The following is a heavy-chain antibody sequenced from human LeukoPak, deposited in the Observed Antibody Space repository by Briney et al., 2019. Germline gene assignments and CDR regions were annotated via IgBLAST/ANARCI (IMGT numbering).Heavy chain of an antibody. D-gene: IGHD6-19*01. J-gene: IGHJ6*02. CDR1: GGSLSSYY. CDR3: ARLGSSGWNPGLPGALYYYYGMDV. Sequence: SETLSLTRTVSGGSLSSYYRSWIRQPPGKGLEWIGHIYYSGSTNYNPSPKSRVTISVDASKNQSSLKLSSVTAADTAVYYCARLGSSGWNPGLPGALYYYYGMDVWGQGTTVTVSS. CDR2: IYYSGST. V-gene: IGHV4-59*08.